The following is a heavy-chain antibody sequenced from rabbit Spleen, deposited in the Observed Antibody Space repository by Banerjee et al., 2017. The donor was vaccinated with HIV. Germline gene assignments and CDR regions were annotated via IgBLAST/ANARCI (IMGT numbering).Heavy chain of an antibody. CDR1: GFTISSSYY. CDR2: IYGGSSGVT. D-gene: IGHD8-1*01. CDR3: ARDSGSSFSSYGMDL. J-gene: IGHJ6*01. V-gene: IGHV1S40*01. Sequence: QSLEESGGDLVKSGASLTLTCTASGFTISSSYYMCWVRQAPGKGLGWIACIYGGSSGVTYYATWANGRFTISKTSSTTVTLQMTSLTVADTATYFCARDSGSSFSSYGMDLWGPGTLVTVS.